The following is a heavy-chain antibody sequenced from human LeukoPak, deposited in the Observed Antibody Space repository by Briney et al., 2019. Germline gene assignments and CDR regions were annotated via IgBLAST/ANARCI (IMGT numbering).Heavy chain of an antibody. CDR3: SLSSGGSPTEGWYFDL. J-gene: IGHJ2*01. Sequence: SETLSLTCTVSGGSISSSSYYWGWIRQPPGKGLEWIGSIYYSGSTYYNPSLKSRVTISVDTSKNQFSLKLSSVTAADTAVYYCSLSSGGSPTEGWYFDLWGRGTLVTVSS. CDR2: IYYSGST. V-gene: IGHV4-39*07. CDR1: GGSISSSSYY. D-gene: IGHD2-15*01.